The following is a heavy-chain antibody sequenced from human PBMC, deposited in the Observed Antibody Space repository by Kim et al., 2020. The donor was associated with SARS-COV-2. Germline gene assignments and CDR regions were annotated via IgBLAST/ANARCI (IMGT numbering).Heavy chain of an antibody. V-gene: IGHV4-39*01. D-gene: IGHD1-26*01. J-gene: IGHJ4*02. CDR3: ARQPLVGATGNFDY. Sequence: NPSPKSRVTISVDTSKNPFSLKLSSVTAAEPAVYYCARQPLVGATGNFDYWGQGTLVTVSS.